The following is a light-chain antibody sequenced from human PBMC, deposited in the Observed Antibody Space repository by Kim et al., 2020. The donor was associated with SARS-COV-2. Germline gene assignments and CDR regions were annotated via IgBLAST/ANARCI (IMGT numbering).Light chain of an antibody. J-gene: IGKJ5*01. CDR1: QSLNSN. CDR2: GAS. CDR3: QQYNIWPPIT. V-gene: IGKV3-15*01. Sequence: EIVMTQSPATLSVSPGERATLSCRDSQSLNSNLAWYQQKPGQAPRLLMYGASTRATGIPARFSGSGSGTEFTLTISSLQSEDFAVYYCQQYNIWPPITFGQGTRLEIK.